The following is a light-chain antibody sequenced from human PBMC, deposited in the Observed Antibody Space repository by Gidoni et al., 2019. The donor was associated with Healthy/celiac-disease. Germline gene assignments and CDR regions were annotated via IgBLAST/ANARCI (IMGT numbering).Light chain of an antibody. V-gene: IGKV2-28*01. Sequence: DIVMTKSPLSLPVTPGEPASISCRSSQSLLHSNGYNYLDWYLQKPGQSPQLLIYLGSNRASGAPDRFSGSGSGTDCTLKISRVEAEDVGVYYCMQALQTPLLTFGGGTKVEIK. J-gene: IGKJ4*01. CDR3: MQALQTPLLT. CDR2: LGS. CDR1: QSLLHSNGYNY.